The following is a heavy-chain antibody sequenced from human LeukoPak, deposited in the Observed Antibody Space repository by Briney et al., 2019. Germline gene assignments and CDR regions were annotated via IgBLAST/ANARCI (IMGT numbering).Heavy chain of an antibody. Sequence: ASVKVSCKASGYTFTSYYMHWVRQAPGQGLELMGIINPSCGSTSYAQKFQGRVTMTRDTSTSTVYMELSSLRSEDTAVYYCARDGVPYYDSSGYHFDYWGQGTLVTVSS. CDR1: GYTFTSYY. CDR2: INPSCGST. J-gene: IGHJ4*02. D-gene: IGHD3-22*01. V-gene: IGHV1-46*01. CDR3: ARDGVPYYDSSGYHFDY.